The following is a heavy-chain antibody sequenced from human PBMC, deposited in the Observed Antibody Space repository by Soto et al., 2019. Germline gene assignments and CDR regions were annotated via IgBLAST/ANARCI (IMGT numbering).Heavy chain of an antibody. CDR2: IYHSGST. J-gene: IGHJ4*02. CDR3: ARASGPGYYDSSGYVLD. D-gene: IGHD3-22*01. Sequence: PSETLSLTCAVSGGSISSGGYSWSWIRQPPGKGLEWIGYIYHSGSTYYNPSLKSRVTISVDRSKNQFSLKLSSVTAADTAVYYCARASGPGYYDSSGYVLDWGQGTLVTVSS. V-gene: IGHV4-30-2*01. CDR1: GGSISSGGYS.